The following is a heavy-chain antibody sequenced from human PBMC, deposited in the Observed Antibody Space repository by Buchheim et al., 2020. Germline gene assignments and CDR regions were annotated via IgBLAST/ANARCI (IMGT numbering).Heavy chain of an antibody. D-gene: IGHD3-10*01. Sequence: QVQLQESGPGLVKPSETLSLTCTVSGGSISSYYWSWIRQPPGKGLEWIGYIYYSGSTNYNPSLKSRVTISVDTSKNQFSLKLSSVTAADTAVYYCATRELDYYYGMDVWGQGTT. CDR3: ATRELDYYYGMDV. J-gene: IGHJ6*02. CDR2: IYYSGST. CDR1: GGSISSYY. V-gene: IGHV4-59*01.